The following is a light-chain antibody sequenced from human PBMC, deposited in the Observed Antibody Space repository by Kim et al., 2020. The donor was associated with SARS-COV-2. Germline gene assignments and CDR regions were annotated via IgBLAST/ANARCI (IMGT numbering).Light chain of an antibody. CDR3: QQRSNWPCT. J-gene: IGKJ2*02. Sequence: LSPGERATLSCRASQSVSSYLAWYQQKPGQAPRLLIYEASNRATGIPARFSGSGSGTDFTLTISSLEPEDFAVYYCQQRSNWPCTFGQGTKVDIK. CDR1: QSVSSY. V-gene: IGKV3-11*01. CDR2: EAS.